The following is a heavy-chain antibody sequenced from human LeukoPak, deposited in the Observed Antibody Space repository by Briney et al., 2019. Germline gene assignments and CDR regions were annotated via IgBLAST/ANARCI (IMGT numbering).Heavy chain of an antibody. CDR2: VSENGDGT. V-gene: IGHV3-23*01. CDR1: GFTFNHYA. D-gene: IGHD1-1*01. J-gene: IGHJ4*02. Sequence: GGSLRLSCVASGFTFNHYAMSWVRQAPGKGLEWVASVSENGDGTMYPDSVKGRFTISRDNSRKTVLLQVNSLRVEDAATYYCARGWTTFHHWGQGALDTLST. CDR3: ARGWTTFHH.